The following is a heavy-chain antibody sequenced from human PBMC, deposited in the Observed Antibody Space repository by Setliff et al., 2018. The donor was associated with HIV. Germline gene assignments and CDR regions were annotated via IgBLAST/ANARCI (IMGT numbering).Heavy chain of an antibody. CDR1: GYTFTDYY. CDR2: INPNSGGT. D-gene: IGHD6-13*01. V-gene: IGHV1-2*06. Sequence: GPSVKVSCKASGYTFTDYYMHWVRQAPGQGLEWMGRINPNSGGTNYVQKFQGRVAMTRDTSINTAYMELSRLRSDDTAVYYCARGVKGIAATGKYYFDYWGQGTLVTVSS. J-gene: IGHJ4*02. CDR3: ARGVKGIAATGKYYFDY.